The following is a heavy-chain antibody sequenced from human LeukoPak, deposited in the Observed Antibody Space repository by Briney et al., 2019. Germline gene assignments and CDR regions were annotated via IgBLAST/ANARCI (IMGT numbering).Heavy chain of an antibody. Sequence: ASVKVSCKASGYTFTGYYLHWVRQAPGQGLEWMGWINPNSGGTNYAQKFQGRVTMTRDTSISTAYMELSRLRSDDTAVYYCARAYPGSNWFDPWGQGTLVTVSS. J-gene: IGHJ5*02. D-gene: IGHD1-26*01. CDR2: INPNSGGT. CDR1: GYTFTGYY. CDR3: ARAYPGSNWFDP. V-gene: IGHV1-2*02.